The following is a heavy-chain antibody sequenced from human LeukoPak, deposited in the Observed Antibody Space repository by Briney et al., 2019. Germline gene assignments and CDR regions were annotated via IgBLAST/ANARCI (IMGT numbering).Heavy chain of an antibody. V-gene: IGHV4-39*07. CDR1: GDSITSPTYQ. CDR2: IYYSGIT. CDR3: ARVGGSGSYFNVMDV. Sequence: SETLSLTFIVSGDSITSPTYQWGWIRQPPGKGLEWIGNIYYSGITFDNPSLKSRLTMSVDTSKNQFSLKLTSVTAADTAVYYCARVGGSGSYFNVMDVWGQGTAVTVSS. J-gene: IGHJ6*02. D-gene: IGHD3-10*01.